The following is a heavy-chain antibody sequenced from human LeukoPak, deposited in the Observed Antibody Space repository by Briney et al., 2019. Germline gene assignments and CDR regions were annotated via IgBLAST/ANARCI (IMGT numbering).Heavy chain of an antibody. CDR3: ATPMTTVALDAFDI. J-gene: IGHJ3*02. Sequence: ASVKVSCKASGYTFTGYYMHWVRQAPGQGLEWMGWINPNSGGTNYAQKFQGRVTMTRDTSISTAYMELSRLRSNDTAVYYCATPMTTVALDAFDIWGQGTMVTVSS. V-gene: IGHV1-2*02. CDR2: INPNSGGT. CDR1: GYTFTGYY. D-gene: IGHD4-23*01.